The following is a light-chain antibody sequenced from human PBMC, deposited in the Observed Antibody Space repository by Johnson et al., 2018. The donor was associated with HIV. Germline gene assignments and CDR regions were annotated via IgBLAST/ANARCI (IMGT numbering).Light chain of an antibody. Sequence: QSVLTQPPSVSAATGQKVTISCSGSSSNIGNNYVSWYQQLPGTAPKLLIHDNNKRPSGLPDRFSGSKSGTPATLGITRLQTGDEGDYYCGAWDSSLNAYVFGTGTKVTVL. CDR3: GAWDSSLNAYV. J-gene: IGLJ1*01. CDR2: DNN. V-gene: IGLV1-51*01. CDR1: SSNIGNNY.